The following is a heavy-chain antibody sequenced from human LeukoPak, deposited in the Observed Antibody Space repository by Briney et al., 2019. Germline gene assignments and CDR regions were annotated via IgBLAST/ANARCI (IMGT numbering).Heavy chain of an antibody. V-gene: IGHV4-38-2*02. J-gene: IGHJ5*02. Sequence: SETLSLTCTVSGYSISSGYYWGWIRQSPGKGLEWIGSIHHSGTTYYNPSLKSRVTISVDTSKNQFSLKLSSVTAADTAVYYCARDVRYSSSWTLQNWFDPWGQGTLVTVSS. CDR3: ARDVRYSSSWTLQNWFDP. CDR2: IHHSGTT. CDR1: GYSISSGYY. D-gene: IGHD6-13*01.